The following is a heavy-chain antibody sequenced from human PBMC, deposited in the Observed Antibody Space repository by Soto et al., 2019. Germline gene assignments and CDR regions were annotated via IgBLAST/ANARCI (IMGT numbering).Heavy chain of an antibody. J-gene: IGHJ4*02. V-gene: IGHV1-8*01. D-gene: IGHD6-6*01. Sequence: QVQLVQSGAEVKKPGASVKVSCKASGYTFTIHAIHWVRQAPGQGLEWMAWLNPHSGKTAYAQKFQGRLTMTGNASTSTAYMELSSLRSEDTAMYYCARVSSIAARRSFDSWGQGTLVTVSS. CDR2: LNPHSGKT. CDR1: GYTFTIHA. CDR3: ARVSSIAARRSFDS.